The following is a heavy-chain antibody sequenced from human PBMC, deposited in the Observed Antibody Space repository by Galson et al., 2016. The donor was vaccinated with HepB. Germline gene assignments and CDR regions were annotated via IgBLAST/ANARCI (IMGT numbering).Heavy chain of an antibody. D-gene: IGHD1-26*01. V-gene: IGHV3-11*01. J-gene: IGHJ4*02. CDR3: ARAQGWELPNY. Sequence: SLRLSCAASGFTFSDYYMSWIRQAPGKGLERVSYIASSGSTIHYADSVKGRFTISRDNAKTSLYLQMNSLRAEDTAVYYCARAQGWELPNYWGQGTLVTVSS. CDR1: GFTFSDYY. CDR2: IASSGSTI.